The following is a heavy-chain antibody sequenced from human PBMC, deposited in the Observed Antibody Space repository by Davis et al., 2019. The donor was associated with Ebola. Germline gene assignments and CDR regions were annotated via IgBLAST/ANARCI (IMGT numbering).Heavy chain of an antibody. CDR3: ATRHGAAGFDY. Sequence: ASVKVSCKASGYTFTSYGISWVRQAPGQGLEWMGWISAYNGNTNYAQKLQGRVTMTRDTSTSTVYMELSSLRSEDTAVYYCATRHGAAGFDYWGQGTLVTVSS. J-gene: IGHJ4*02. CDR1: GYTFTSYG. CDR2: ISAYNGNT. D-gene: IGHD6-13*01. V-gene: IGHV1-18*01.